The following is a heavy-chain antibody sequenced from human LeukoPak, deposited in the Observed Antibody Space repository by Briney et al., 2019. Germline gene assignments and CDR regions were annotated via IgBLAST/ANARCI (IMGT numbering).Heavy chain of an antibody. J-gene: IGHJ5*02. CDR3: ARLASVNWFDP. CDR2: IYYSGST. V-gene: IGHV4-39*01. Sequence: SETLSLTCTVSGGSISSSSYYWGWIRQPPGKGLEWIGSIYYSGSTYYNPSLKSRVTISVDTSMNQFSLKLSSVTAADTAVYYCARLASVNWFDPWGQGTLVTVSS. CDR1: GGSISSSSYY.